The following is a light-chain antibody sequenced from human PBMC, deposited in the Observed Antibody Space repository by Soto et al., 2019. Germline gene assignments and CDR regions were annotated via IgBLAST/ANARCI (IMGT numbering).Light chain of an antibody. V-gene: IGKV3-20*01. CDR1: QSVSSSY. CDR2: GAS. CDR3: QQYGSSPRT. J-gene: IGKJ1*01. Sequence: EIVLTQSPGTLSLSPGERATLSCRSSQSVSSSYLAWYQQKPGQAPRLLIYGASSRATGIPDRFSGSGSGTDFTLTICSLEPEDFAVYYCQQYGSSPRTFGQGTKVDIK.